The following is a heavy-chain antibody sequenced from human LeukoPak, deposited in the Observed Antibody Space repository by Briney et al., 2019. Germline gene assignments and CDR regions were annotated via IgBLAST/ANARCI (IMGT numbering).Heavy chain of an antibody. CDR3: ARGSRNCSGGSCYSWYY. D-gene: IGHD2-15*01. V-gene: IGHV4-38-2*01. CDR2: IYHSGST. J-gene: IGHJ4*02. Sequence: ASETLSLTCAVSGYSISSGYYWGWIRQPPGKGLEWIGSIYHSGSTYYNPSLKSRVTISVDTSKNQFSLKPSSVTAADTAVYYCARGSRNCSGGSCYSWYYWGQGTLVTVSS. CDR1: GYSISSGYY.